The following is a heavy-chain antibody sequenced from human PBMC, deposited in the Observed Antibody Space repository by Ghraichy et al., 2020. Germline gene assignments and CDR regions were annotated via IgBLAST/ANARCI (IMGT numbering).Heavy chain of an antibody. Sequence: GESLNISCGASGFTFSSYAMGWVRQAPGKGLEWVADISGRGGRPYYADSVKGRFTISRDISKNTLYLQMNSLRAEDTAVYYCAKAVGADRPYYFDYCGQGILVTVSS. CDR1: GFTFSSYA. V-gene: IGHV3-23*01. CDR3: AKAVGADRPYYFDY. J-gene: IGHJ4*02. CDR2: ISGRGGRP. D-gene: IGHD1-26*01.